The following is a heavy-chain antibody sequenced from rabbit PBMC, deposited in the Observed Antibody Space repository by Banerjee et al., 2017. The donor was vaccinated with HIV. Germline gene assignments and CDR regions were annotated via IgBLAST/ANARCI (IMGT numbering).Heavy chain of an antibody. CDR2: INTSSGNA. CDR3: ARYDGGSGYFKL. V-gene: IGHV1S45*01. J-gene: IGHJ4*01. Sequence: QEQLEESGGDLVKPGGTLTLTCKASGFDLSSYYYMCWVRQAPGKGLELIACINTSSGNAVYANWAKGRFTISKTSSTTVTLQMTSLTDADTATYFCARYDGGSGYFKLWGPGTLVTVS. D-gene: IGHD1-1*01. CDR1: GFDLSSYYY.